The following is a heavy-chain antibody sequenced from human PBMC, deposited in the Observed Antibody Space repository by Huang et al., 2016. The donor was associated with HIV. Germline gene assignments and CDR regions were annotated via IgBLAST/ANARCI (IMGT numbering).Heavy chain of an antibody. CDR3: ARGGGIQLWLLGYYYMDV. J-gene: IGHJ6*03. D-gene: IGHD5-18*01. CDR2: ISGYNGNT. V-gene: IGHV1-18*01. Sequence: QVQLVQSGAEVKKPGASVKVSCKASGYTFSSFGIIWVRQAPGQGLEVVGWISGYNGNTKFEQKFKGRLTMTTDTSTSKAYMELRSLGSDETDVYYCARGGGIQLWLLGYYYMDVWGNGTTVTVSS. CDR1: GYTFSSFG.